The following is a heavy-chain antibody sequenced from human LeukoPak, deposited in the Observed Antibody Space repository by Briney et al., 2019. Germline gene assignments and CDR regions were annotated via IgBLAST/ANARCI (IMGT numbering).Heavy chain of an antibody. CDR2: LSGNGEKT. CDR3: AKDMVLTATPFDS. J-gene: IGHJ4*02. Sequence: GGSLRLSCAASGFTFSSYAMHWVRQAPGKGLEWVSGLSGNGEKTWYADSVKGRFTISRDNSKNTLYLQMNSLRVEDTALYYCAKDMVLTATPFDSWGQGTLVSVSS. CDR1: GFTFSSYA. D-gene: IGHD2-15*01. V-gene: IGHV3-23*01.